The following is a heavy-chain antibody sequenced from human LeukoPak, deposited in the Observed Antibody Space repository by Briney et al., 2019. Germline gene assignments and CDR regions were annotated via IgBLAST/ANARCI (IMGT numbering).Heavy chain of an antibody. CDR2: ISSSTSYI. Sequence: GGSLRLSCAASGFTFGSYSMNWVRQAPGKGLEWVSSISSSTSYIYYADSVKGRFTISRDNAKNSLYLQMNSLRAEDTAVYYCARDSGWGGYYMPLGPDYWGQGTLVTVSS. V-gene: IGHV3-21*01. D-gene: IGHD3-3*01. CDR3: ARDSGWGGYYMPLGPDY. J-gene: IGHJ4*02. CDR1: GFTFGSYS.